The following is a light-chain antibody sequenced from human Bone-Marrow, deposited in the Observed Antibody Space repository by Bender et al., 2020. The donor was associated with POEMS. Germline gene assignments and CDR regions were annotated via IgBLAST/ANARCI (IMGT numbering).Light chain of an antibody. J-gene: IGLJ1*01. CDR3: TSYAGRNTYV. V-gene: IGLV2-8*01. CDR1: SSDVGGYDS. CDR2: EVV. Sequence: QSALTQPPSASGSAGQSVTISCTGTSSDVGGYDSVSWYQQHPGRAPKLIIYEVVQRPSGVPDRFSGSKSGNTASLTVSGLQADDEADYYCTSYAGRNTYVFGTGTKVTVL.